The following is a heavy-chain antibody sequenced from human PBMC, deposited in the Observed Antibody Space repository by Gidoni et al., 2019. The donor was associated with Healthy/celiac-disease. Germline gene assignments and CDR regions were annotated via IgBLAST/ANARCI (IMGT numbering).Heavy chain of an antibody. V-gene: IGHV4-39*01. CDR2: IYYSGST. Sequence: QLQLQESGPGLVKPSETLSLTCTVSGGSIRSSSYYWGWIRQPPGKGLEWIGSIYYSGSTYYNPSLKGRVTISVDTSKNQFSLKLSSVTAADTAVYYCARPRRGWTGSIDYWGQGTLVTVSS. CDR1: GGSIRSSSYY. J-gene: IGHJ4*02. D-gene: IGHD6-19*01. CDR3: ARPRRGWTGSIDY.